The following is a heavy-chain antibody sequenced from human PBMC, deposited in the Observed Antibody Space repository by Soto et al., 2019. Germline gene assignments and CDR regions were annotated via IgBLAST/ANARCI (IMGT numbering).Heavy chain of an antibody. V-gene: IGHV3-30*18. J-gene: IGHJ5*02. Sequence: QVQLVESGGGVVQPGRSLRLSCAASGFTFSSYGMHWVRQAPGKGLEWVAVISYDGSNKYYADSVKGRFTISRDNSKNTLYLQMNSLRAEDTAVYYCAKASSSWYPNWFDPWGQGTLVTVS. CDR3: AKASSSWYPNWFDP. CDR1: GFTFSSYG. CDR2: ISYDGSNK. D-gene: IGHD6-13*01.